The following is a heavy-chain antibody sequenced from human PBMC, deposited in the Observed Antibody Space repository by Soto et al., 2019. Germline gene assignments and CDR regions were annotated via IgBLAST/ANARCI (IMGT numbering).Heavy chain of an antibody. Sequence: QVQLVQSGAEVKKPGSSVKVSCKASGGTFSSYAISWVRQAPRQGLEWMGGIIPIFGTANYAQKFQGRVTITADESTSSAYMELSSLRSEDTAVYYCARDLARTGWFDPWGQGTLFTVSS. CDR2: IIPIFGTA. CDR1: GGTFSSYA. J-gene: IGHJ5*02. CDR3: ARDLARTGWFDP. V-gene: IGHV1-69*01.